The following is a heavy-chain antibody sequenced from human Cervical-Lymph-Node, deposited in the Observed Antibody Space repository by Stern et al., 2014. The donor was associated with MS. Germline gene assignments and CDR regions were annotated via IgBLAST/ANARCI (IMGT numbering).Heavy chain of an antibody. D-gene: IGHD4-17*01. CDR3: ARGGAVTTSDYYLDY. J-gene: IGHJ4*02. CDR1: GFTFSYHA. V-gene: IGHV3-30*01. CDR2: ISYDGSDK. Sequence: VQLEESGGGVVQPGRSLRLSCAASGFTFSYHAMHWVRQAPGKGLEWVALISYDGSDKNDADSVKGRFTISRDNSRNTLYLQMNSLGVDDTAVYYCARGGAVTTSDYYLDYWGQGILVTVSS.